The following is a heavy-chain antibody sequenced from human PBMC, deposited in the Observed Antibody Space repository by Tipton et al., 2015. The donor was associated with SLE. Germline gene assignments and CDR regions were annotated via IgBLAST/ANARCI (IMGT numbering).Heavy chain of an antibody. J-gene: IGHJ4*02. CDR3: ARRCAKGLGY. D-gene: IGHD4/OR15-4a*01. Sequence: TLSLTCTFYGGSFSVYYWTWICQPPGRGLEWIGEINHSGSTNYNPSLKSRVTISVDTSKNQFSLKLRSVTAADAAVYYCARRCAKGLGYWGQGTLVTVSS. V-gene: IGHV4-34*01. CDR2: INHSGST. CDR1: GGSFSVYY.